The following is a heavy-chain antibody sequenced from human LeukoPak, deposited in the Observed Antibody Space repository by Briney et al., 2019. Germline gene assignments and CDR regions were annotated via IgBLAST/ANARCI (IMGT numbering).Heavy chain of an antibody. Sequence: GGSLRLSCAASGFTFSTYSMHWVRQAPGKGLEWVAVISYNGNNKYYADSVKGRFTISGENSKNTLYLQINSLRTEDTAMYYCARDQVGDWGQGTLVIVSS. D-gene: IGHD3-10*01. CDR2: ISYNGNNK. J-gene: IGHJ4*02. CDR3: ARDQVGD. CDR1: GFTFSTYS. V-gene: IGHV3-30*03.